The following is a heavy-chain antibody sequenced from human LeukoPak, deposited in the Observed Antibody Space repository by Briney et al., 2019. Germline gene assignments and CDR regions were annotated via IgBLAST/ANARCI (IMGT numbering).Heavy chain of an antibody. J-gene: IGHJ3*02. D-gene: IGHD6-6*01. Sequence: ASVKVSCKAPGYTFTGYYMHWVRQAPGQGLEWMGWISAYNGNTNYAQKLQGRVTMTTDTSTSTAYMELRSLRSDDTAVYYCARDHGYSSSLDAFDIWGQGTMVTVSS. CDR2: ISAYNGNT. CDR1: GYTFTGYY. V-gene: IGHV1-18*04. CDR3: ARDHGYSSSLDAFDI.